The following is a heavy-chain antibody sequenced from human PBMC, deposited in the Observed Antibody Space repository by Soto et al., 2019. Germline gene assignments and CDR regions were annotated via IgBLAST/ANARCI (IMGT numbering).Heavy chain of an antibody. D-gene: IGHD3-16*01. CDR3: ARDVDGDDGGGY. CDR1: GYTFINHG. CDR2: IYPNNGNT. V-gene: IGHV1-18*01. Sequence: QVQLVQSGAEVRKPGASVKVSCKSSGYTFINHGIFWVRQAPGQGLEWMAWIYPNNGNTNYAQKFMGRVTFTTDTSTSTAYMDLRSLTTDDTAIYYCARDVDGDDGGGYWSHGSLV. J-gene: IGHJ4*01.